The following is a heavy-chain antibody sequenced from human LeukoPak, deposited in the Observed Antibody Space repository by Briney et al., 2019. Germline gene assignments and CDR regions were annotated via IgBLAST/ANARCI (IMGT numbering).Heavy chain of an antibody. CDR1: GGSISSYY. Sequence: PSETLSLTCTVSGGSISSYYWSWIRQPPGKGLEWIGYIYYSGSTNYNPSLKSRVTISVDTSKNQFSLKLSSVTAADTAVYYCASGGLRSSWYAEYFQHWGQGTPVTVSS. V-gene: IGHV4-59*01. CDR2: IYYSGST. CDR3: ASGGLRSSWYAEYFQH. J-gene: IGHJ1*01. D-gene: IGHD6-13*01.